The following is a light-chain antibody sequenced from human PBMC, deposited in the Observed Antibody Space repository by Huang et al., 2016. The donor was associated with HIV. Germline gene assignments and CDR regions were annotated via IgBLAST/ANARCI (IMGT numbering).Light chain of an antibody. CDR1: QSISSY. Sequence: DIQMTQSPSSLSASVVDRVTITCRASQSISSYLNWYQQKPGKAPKLLIYASSSMQSGVPSRCSGSGSGTDFTLTISSLQPEDFATYYCQQSYSSLTFGGGTKVEIK. V-gene: IGKV1-39*01. CDR2: ASS. J-gene: IGKJ4*01. CDR3: QQSYSSLT.